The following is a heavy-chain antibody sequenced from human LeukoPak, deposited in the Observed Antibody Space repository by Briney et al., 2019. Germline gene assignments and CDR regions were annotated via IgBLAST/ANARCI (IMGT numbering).Heavy chain of an antibody. CDR3: ARPYYYDSSGYLRKGVGAFDI. CDR1: GGSFSGYY. D-gene: IGHD3-22*01. CDR2: INHSGIT. Sequence: SETLSLTCAVYGGSFSGYYWSWIRQPPGKGLEWIGEINHSGITNYNPSLKSRVTISVDTSKNQFSLKLSFVTPADTAVYYCARPYYYDSSGYLRKGVGAFDIWGQGTMVTVSS. V-gene: IGHV4-34*01. J-gene: IGHJ3*02.